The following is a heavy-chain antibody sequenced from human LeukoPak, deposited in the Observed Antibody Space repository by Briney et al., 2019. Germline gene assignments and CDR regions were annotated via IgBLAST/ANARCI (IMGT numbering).Heavy chain of an antibody. Sequence: PGGALRLSCAASGFTFSSYDMTWVRQAPGRGLEWVSSIRPSGDNTYYGDSVKGRFTVSRDSSKNTVYLEMNNMRVDDTAVYYCARVAGWHWFDPWGQGTLVTVSS. CDR2: IRPSGDNT. V-gene: IGHV3-23*01. D-gene: IGHD6-19*01. CDR1: GFTFSSYD. CDR3: ARVAGWHWFDP. J-gene: IGHJ5*02.